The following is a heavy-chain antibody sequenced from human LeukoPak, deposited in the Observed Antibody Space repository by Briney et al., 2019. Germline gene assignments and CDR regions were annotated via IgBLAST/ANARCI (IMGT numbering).Heavy chain of an antibody. CDR3: ARAGRRCSSTSCYSGD. D-gene: IGHD2-2*02. CDR1: GFTFSNYW. Sequence: PGGSLRLSCAASGFTFSNYWMSWVRQAPGKGLEWVANIRQDGSEKYYVDSMRGRFTISRDNSKNTLYLQMNSLRAEDTAVYYCARAGRRCSSTSCYSGDWGQGTLVTVSS. J-gene: IGHJ4*02. CDR2: IRQDGSEK. V-gene: IGHV3-7*01.